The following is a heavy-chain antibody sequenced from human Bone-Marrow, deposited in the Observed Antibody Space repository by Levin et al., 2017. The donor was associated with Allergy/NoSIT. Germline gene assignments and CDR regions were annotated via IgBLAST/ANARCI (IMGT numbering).Heavy chain of an antibody. CDR2: ISETRSFI. D-gene: IGHD6-19*01. V-gene: IGHV3-21*01. CDR3: ARDGAVSGAFDI. J-gene: IGHJ3*02. Sequence: GESLKISCAASRFSFRSYSMNWVRQAPGQGLEWVASISETRSFIYYADSVKGRFTISRDNAKNSLYLQMNSLRAEDTAVFYCARDGAVSGAFDIWGQGTMVTVSS. CDR1: RFSFRSYS.